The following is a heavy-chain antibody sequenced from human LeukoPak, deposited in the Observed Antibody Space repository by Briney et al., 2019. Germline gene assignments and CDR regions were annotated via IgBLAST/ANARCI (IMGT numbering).Heavy chain of an antibody. CDR1: GVSISSSSYY. CDR3: ARSSGSYDTNWFDP. Sequence: LSLTCTVSGVSISSSSYYWGWVRQAPGKGLEWVAVIWYDGSDKYHADSVKGRFTISRDNAKNSLYLQMNSLRAEDTAVYYCARSSGSYDTNWFDPWGQGTLVTVSS. D-gene: IGHD1-26*01. V-gene: IGHV3-33*08. CDR2: IWYDGSDK. J-gene: IGHJ5*02.